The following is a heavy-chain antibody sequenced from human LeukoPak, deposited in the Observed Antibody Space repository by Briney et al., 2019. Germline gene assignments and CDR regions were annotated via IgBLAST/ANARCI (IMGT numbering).Heavy chain of an antibody. J-gene: IGHJ5*02. CDR2: INPKSGGT. V-gene: IGHV1-2*02. CDR1: GYTFTGYY. Sequence: ASVKVSCKASGYTFTGYYMHWVRQAPGQGLEWMGWINPKSGGTNYAQKFQGRVTMTRDTSISTAYMELSRLRSDDTAVYYCARAAPTQYGDYMTGSWFDPWGQGTLVTVSS. CDR3: ARAAPTQYGDYMTGSWFDP. D-gene: IGHD4-17*01.